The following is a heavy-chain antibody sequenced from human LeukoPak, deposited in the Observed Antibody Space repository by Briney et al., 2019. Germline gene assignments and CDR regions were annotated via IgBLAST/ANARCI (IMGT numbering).Heavy chain of an antibody. Sequence: ASVKVSCKASGYTFTGYYMHWVRQAPGQGLEWMGWINPNSGGTNYAQKSQGRVTMTRDTSISTAYMELSRLRSDDTAVYYCARGRRGYCSSTSCRYYFDYWGQGTLVTVSS. J-gene: IGHJ4*02. CDR3: ARGRRGYCSSTSCRYYFDY. V-gene: IGHV1-2*02. CDR2: INPNSGGT. D-gene: IGHD2-2*01. CDR1: GYTFTGYY.